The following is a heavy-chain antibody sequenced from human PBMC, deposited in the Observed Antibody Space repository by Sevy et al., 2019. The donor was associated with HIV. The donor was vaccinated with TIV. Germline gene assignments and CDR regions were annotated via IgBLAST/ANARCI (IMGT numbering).Heavy chain of an antibody. Sequence: GGSLRLSCAASGFTFSTYNMNWVRQAPGNGLEWVSFISGISNYIYYADSVKGRFTISRDNAKNSLYLQMNSLRAEDTAIYYCARGVQTYDAFDIWGQGTMVTVSS. D-gene: IGHD6-6*01. V-gene: IGHV3-21*01. J-gene: IGHJ3*02. CDR3: ARGVQTYDAFDI. CDR1: GFTFSTYN. CDR2: ISGISNYI.